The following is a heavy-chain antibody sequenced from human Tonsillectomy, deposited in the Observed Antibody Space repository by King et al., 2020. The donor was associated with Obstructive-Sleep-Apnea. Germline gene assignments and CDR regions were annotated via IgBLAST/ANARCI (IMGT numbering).Heavy chain of an antibody. V-gene: IGHV3-9*01. CDR2: ISWSSSSI. Sequence: VQLVESGGGSVQPGRSLRLTCAASGFRFDDYAMHWVRQAPGKGLEWVSGISWSSSSIGYADSVKGRFTISRDNAKNSLYLQMNSLRPEDTAFYYCAKDKVDDSRPFDYWGQGTLVTVSS. D-gene: IGHD3-22*01. J-gene: IGHJ4*02. CDR1: GFRFDDYA. CDR3: AKDKVDDSRPFDY.